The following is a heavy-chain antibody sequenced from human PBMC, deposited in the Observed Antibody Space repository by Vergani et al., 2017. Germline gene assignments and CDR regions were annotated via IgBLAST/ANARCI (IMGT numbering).Heavy chain of an antibody. CDR2: IIPIFGTA. CDR3: ARDIRMSDSSGYYYAALDY. CDR1: GGTFSSYA. D-gene: IGHD3-22*01. Sequence: QVQLVQSGAEVKKPGSSVKVSCKASGGTFSSYAISWVRQAPGQGLEWMGGIIPIFGTANYAQTFQGRVTITADESTSTAYMELSSLRSEDTAVYYCARDIRMSDSSGYYYAALDYWGQGTLVTVSS. V-gene: IGHV1-69*01. J-gene: IGHJ4*02.